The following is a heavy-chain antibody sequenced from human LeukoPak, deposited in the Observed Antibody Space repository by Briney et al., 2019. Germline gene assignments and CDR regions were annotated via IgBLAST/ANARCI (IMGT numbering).Heavy chain of an antibody. CDR2: IYYSGST. D-gene: IGHD3-22*01. V-gene: IGHV4-59*01. Sequence: SETLSLTCSVSGGSISSYYWSWIRQPPGKGLEWIGNIYYSGSTNYNPSLKSRVTISVDTSKNQFSLKLSSVTAADTAVYYCTRGSIAYYYMDVWGKGTTVTISS. J-gene: IGHJ6*03. CDR3: TRGSIAYYYMDV. CDR1: GGSISSYY.